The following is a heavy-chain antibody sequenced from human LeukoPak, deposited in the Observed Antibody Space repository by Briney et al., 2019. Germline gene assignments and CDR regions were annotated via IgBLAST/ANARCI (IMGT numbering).Heavy chain of an antibody. D-gene: IGHD3-10*01. CDR3: ASREYYGSGSYRTRPYYYYGMDV. J-gene: IGHJ6*04. V-gene: IGHV3-23*01. CDR1: GFTFSGDA. CDR2: ISGSGGST. Sequence: PGGSLRLSWAASGFTFSGDAMSWVRAAPGEGLEWVSAISGSGGSTYYADPVKGRFTISRDNSKNSLYLQMNSLRAEDTAVYYCASREYYGSGSYRTRPYYYYGMDVWGKGTTVTVSS.